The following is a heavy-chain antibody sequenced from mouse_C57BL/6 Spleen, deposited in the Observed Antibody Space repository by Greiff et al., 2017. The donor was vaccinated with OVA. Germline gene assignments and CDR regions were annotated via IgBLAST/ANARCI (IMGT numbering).Heavy chain of an antibody. V-gene: IGHV1-47*01. Sequence: QVQLKESGAELVKPGASVKMSCKASGYTFTTYPIEWMKQNHGKSLEWIGNFHPYNDDTKYNEKFKGKATLTVEKSSSTVYLELSRLTSDDSAVYYCARGGSSGYYYAMDYWGQGTSVTVSS. CDR1: GYTFTTYP. J-gene: IGHJ4*01. CDR2: FHPYNDDT. D-gene: IGHD3-2*02. CDR3: ARGGSSGYYYAMDY.